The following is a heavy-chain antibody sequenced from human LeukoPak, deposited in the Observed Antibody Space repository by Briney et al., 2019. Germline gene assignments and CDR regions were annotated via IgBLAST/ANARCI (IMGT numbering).Heavy chain of an antibody. V-gene: IGHV4-4*02. D-gene: IGHD1-26*01. CDR2: IYHSGST. CDR1: GGSISSSNW. CDR3: ARDQVGATTLDY. J-gene: IGHJ4*02. Sequence: SETLSLTCAVSGGSISSSNWWSWVRQPPGKGLEWIGEIYHSGSTNYNPSLKSRVTISVDTSKNQFSLQLNSVTPEDTAVYYCARDQVGATTLDYWGQGTLVTVSS.